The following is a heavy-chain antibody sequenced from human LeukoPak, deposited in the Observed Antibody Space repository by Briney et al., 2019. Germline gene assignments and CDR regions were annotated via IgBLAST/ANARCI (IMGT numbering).Heavy chain of an antibody. D-gene: IGHD3-3*01. CDR3: ARGSGFWSGYYPGFDY. J-gene: IGHJ4*02. CDR2: INHSGST. V-gene: IGHV4-34*01. Sequence: SETLSLTCAVYGVSFSGYYWSWIRQPPGKGLEWIGEINHSGSTNYNPSLKSRVTISVDTAKNQFSLKLSSVTAADTAVYYCARGSGFWSGYYPGFDYWGQGTLVTVSS. CDR1: GVSFSGYY.